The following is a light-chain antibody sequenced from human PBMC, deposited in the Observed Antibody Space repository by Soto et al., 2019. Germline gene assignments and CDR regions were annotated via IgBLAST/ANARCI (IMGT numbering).Light chain of an antibody. J-gene: IGLJ1*01. Sequence: QSALTQPASVSGSPGQSITISCTGTSSDIGAYNYVSWYQQYPGKAPKLMIYGVTNRPSGVSNRFSGSKTGNTASLTISGVQVEDEADYYCFSHRRGDSHVFATGTKLTLL. CDR1: SSDIGAYNY. CDR2: GVT. CDR3: FSHRRGDSHV. V-gene: IGLV2-14*01.